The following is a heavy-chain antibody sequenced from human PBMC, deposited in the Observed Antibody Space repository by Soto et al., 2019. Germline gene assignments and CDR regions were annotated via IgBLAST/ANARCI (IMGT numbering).Heavy chain of an antibody. Sequence: GESLKISCKGSGYSFTSYWIGWVRQMPGKGLEWMGIIYPDDSDTRYSPSFQGQVTISADKSISTAYLQWSSLKASDTAMYYCARHSSSWYDYYYGMDVWGQGTTVTVSS. CDR1: GYSFTSYW. V-gene: IGHV5-51*01. J-gene: IGHJ6*02. CDR3: ARHSSSWYDYYYGMDV. D-gene: IGHD6-13*01. CDR2: IYPDDSDT.